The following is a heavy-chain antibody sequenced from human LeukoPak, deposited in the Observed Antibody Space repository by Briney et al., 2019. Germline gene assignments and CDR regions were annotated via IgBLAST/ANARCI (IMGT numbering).Heavy chain of an antibody. CDR1: GGSISTSSYY. V-gene: IGHV4-39*07. J-gene: IGHJ6*03. Sequence: SETLSLTCTVSGGSISTSSYYWGWVRQPPGKGLEWIGNIFYSGSTYYSPSLKSRVTISLDTSRNQFSLKLNSVTAADTAVYYCASYGKTNPYYYYYMDVWGKGTTVTVSS. D-gene: IGHD1-14*01. CDR3: ASYGKTNPYYYYYMDV. CDR2: IFYSGST.